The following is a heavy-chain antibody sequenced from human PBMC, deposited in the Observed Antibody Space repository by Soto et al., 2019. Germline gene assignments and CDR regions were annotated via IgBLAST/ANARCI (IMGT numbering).Heavy chain of an antibody. J-gene: IGHJ6*02. D-gene: IGHD3-10*01. CDR3: AIDGVPTPLWFGELWYYYYYGMDV. Sequence: QVQLVESGGGVVQPGRSLRLSCAASGFTFSSYGMHWVRQAPGKGLEWVAVIWYDGSNKYYADSVKGRFTISRDNSKNTLYLQMNSLRAEDTAVYYCAIDGVPTPLWFGELWYYYYYGMDVWGQGTTVTVSS. V-gene: IGHV3-33*01. CDR2: IWYDGSNK. CDR1: GFTFSSYG.